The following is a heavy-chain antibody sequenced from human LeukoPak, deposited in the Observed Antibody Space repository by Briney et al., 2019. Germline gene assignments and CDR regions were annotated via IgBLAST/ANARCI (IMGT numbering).Heavy chain of an antibody. J-gene: IGHJ4*02. Sequence: GGSRRLSCARSAFTFSTYAMHCVRQAPDKVLEWVALLSSVGSTQRYADSVKGRLTISRDNSKNSLYLQMNSLRTKGTCVYYCAKAKDGFSGYDYLFGYWGQGTLVTVSS. V-gene: IGHV3-30*08. D-gene: IGHD5-12*01. CDR1: AFTFSTYA. CDR3: AKAKDGFSGYDYLFGY. CDR2: LSSVGSTQ.